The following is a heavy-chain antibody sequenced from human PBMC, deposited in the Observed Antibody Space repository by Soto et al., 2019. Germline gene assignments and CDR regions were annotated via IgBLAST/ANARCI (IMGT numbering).Heavy chain of an antibody. CDR3: AKTDGGSGSDHKLDRMGYFDY. V-gene: IGHV3-23*01. D-gene: IGHD3-10*01. CDR2: ISGSGGST. CDR1: GFTFSSYA. Sequence: EVQLLESGGGLVQPGGSLRPSCAAAGFTFSSYAMSWVRQAPGKGLEWVSAISGSGGSTYYADSVKGRFTISRDNSKNTRYLQMNSLRAEDTAVYYCAKTDGGSGSDHKLDRMGYFDYWGQGTLVTVSS. J-gene: IGHJ4*02.